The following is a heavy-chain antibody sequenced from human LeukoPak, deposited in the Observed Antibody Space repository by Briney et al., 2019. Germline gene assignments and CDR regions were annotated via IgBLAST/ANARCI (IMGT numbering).Heavy chain of an antibody. CDR2: ISSTGSST. D-gene: IGHD2-21*02. CDR1: GFTLSVYY. J-gene: IGHJ4*02. Sequence: PGGSLRLSCEASGFTLSVYYMSWFRQAPGKGLEWIGYISSTGSSTTYADSVRGRFTISRDNAKSLLFLQTDSLRAEDTAAYYCARKLGGAQCGGDCFIDHWGRGTLVAVSS. CDR3: ARKLGGAQCGGDCFIDH. V-gene: IGHV3-11*03.